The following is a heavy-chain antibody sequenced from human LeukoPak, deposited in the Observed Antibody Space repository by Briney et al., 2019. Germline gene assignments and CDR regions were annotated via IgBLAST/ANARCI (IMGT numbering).Heavy chain of an antibody. CDR1: GGSISSTNW. CDR3: AREANSNSGNYYLDY. V-gene: IGHV4-4*02. D-gene: IGHD3-10*01. Sequence: PSGTLSLTCAVSGGSISSTNWWSWVRQPPGKGLEWIGEIYHSGSTNFNPSLKSRVTMSLDKSKNQFSLKLNSVTAADTATYYCAREANSNSGNYYLDYWGQGSLVTVSA. CDR2: IYHSGST. J-gene: IGHJ4*02.